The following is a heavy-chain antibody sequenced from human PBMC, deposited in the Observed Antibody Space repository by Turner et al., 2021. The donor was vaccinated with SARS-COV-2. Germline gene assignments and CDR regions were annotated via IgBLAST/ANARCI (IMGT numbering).Heavy chain of an antibody. J-gene: IGHJ6*02. CDR3: AGEEVVFRASHTLYYYGMDV. V-gene: IGHV4-39*01. Sequence: QLQLQESGPGLVKPSATLSLTCTVSGGSISSSSYYWGWIRQPPGKGLEWIGGIYYSGSNYYNPSLKSRVTISVDTSKNQFSLKLSSVTAADTAVYYCAGEEVVFRASHTLYYYGMDVWGQGTTVTVSS. D-gene: IGHD3-22*01. CDR2: IYYSGSN. CDR1: GGSISSSSYY.